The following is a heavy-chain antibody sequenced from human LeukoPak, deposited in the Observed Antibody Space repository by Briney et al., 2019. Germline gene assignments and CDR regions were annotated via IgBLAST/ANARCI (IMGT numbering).Heavy chain of an antibody. CDR2: INHSGST. Sequence: SETLSLTCAVYGGSFSGYYWSWIRQPPGKGLEWIGEINHSGSTNYNPSLKSRVTISVDTSKNQFSLKLSSVTAADTAVYYCARDQGVPYYYYYMDVWGKGTTVTISS. D-gene: IGHD3-10*01. CDR3: ARDQGVPYYYYYMDV. J-gene: IGHJ6*03. V-gene: IGHV4-34*01. CDR1: GGSFSGYY.